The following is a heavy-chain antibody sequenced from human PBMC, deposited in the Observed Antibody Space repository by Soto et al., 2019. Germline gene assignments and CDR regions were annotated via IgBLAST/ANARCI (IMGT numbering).Heavy chain of an antibody. CDR2: IDWDDDK. CDR1: GFSLSTSGMC. Sequence: SGPTLVNPTQTLTLTCTFSGFSLSTSGMCVSWIRQPPGKALEWLARIDWDDDKYYSTSLKTRLTISKDTSKNQVVLTMTNMDTVDTATYYCARMRSSRSGAEPLDYWGQGTLVTVSS. CDR3: ARMRSSRSGAEPLDY. V-gene: IGHV2-70*11. D-gene: IGHD1-26*01. J-gene: IGHJ4*02.